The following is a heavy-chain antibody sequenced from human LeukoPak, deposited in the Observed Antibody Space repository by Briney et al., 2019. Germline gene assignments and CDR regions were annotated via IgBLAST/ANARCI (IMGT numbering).Heavy chain of an antibody. CDR3: ARGGDILTGYYDFDY. CDR1: GGSISSYY. CDR2: IYYSGST. V-gene: IGHV4-59*08. D-gene: IGHD3-9*01. J-gene: IGHJ4*02. Sequence: PSETLSLTCTVSGGSISSYYWSWIRQPPGKGLEWIGYIYYSGSTYYNPSLKSRVTISVDTSKNQFSLKLSSVTAADTAVYYCARGGDILTGYYDFDYWGQGTLVTVSS.